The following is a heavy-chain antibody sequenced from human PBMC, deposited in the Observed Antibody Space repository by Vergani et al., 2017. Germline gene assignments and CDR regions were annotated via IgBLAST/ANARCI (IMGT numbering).Heavy chain of an antibody. V-gene: IGHV4-39*01. CDR2: IYYSGLT. CDR1: ADPISSCSYY. D-gene: IGHD6-19*01. J-gene: IGHJ4*02. Sequence: QLQLQQSGPGLVKPSETLFLTCPVSADPISSCSYYWGWIGQPPGKSLEWIGSIYYSGLTYYNPSLKSRVDISVDTSKNQLSLKVRSGIAADTAVYFCARQRPGSGWSTGGCDYWGQGILVTVSS. CDR3: ARQRPGSGWSTGGCDY.